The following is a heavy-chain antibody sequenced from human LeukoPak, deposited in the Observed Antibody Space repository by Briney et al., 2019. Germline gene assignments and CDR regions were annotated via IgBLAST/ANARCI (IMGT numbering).Heavy chain of an antibody. CDR1: GYTFTGYY. Sequence: GASVKVSCKASGYTFTGYYMHWVRQAPGQGLEWMGRINPNGGGTNYAQKFQGRVTMTRDTSISTAYMELSRLRSDDTAVYYCARAAVELLWFGETLGYWGQGTLVTVSS. J-gene: IGHJ4*02. CDR3: ARAAVELLWFGETLGY. V-gene: IGHV1-2*06. D-gene: IGHD3-10*01. CDR2: INPNGGGT.